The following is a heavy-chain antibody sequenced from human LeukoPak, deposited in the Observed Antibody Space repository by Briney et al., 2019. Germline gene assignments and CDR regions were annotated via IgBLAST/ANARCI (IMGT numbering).Heavy chain of an antibody. D-gene: IGHD3-3*01. CDR1: GGSLSSGDYY. Sequence: PSETLSLTCTVPGGSLSSGDYYWSWIRQPPGKGLEWIGYIYHSGSTYYNPSLKSRVTISVDRSKNQFSLKLSSVTAADTAVYYCARFQGDFWSGYLFDYWGQGTLVTVSS. CDR2: IYHSGST. CDR3: ARFQGDFWSGYLFDY. J-gene: IGHJ4*02. V-gene: IGHV4-30-2*01.